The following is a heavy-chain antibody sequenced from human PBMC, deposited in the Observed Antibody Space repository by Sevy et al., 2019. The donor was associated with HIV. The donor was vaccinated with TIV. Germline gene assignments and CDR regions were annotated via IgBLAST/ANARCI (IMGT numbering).Heavy chain of an antibody. CDR1: GFTFGDYA. J-gene: IGHJ4*02. Sequence: GGSLRLSCTASGFTFGDYAMSWFRQAPGKGLEWVGFIRSKAYGGTTEYAASVKGRFTISRDDSKSIAYLQMNSLKTEDTAVYYSTRDPLVRWLQLPPFDYWGQGTLVTVSS. CDR2: IRSKAYGGTT. CDR3: TRDPLVRWLQLPPFDY. V-gene: IGHV3-49*03. D-gene: IGHD5-12*01.